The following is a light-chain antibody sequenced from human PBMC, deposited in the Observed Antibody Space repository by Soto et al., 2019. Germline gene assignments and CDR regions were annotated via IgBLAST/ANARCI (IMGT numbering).Light chain of an antibody. CDR1: QSLLHSNGYNY. V-gene: IGKV2-28*01. CDR3: MQALHTPGT. Sequence: DIVRTPSPLSLPVTPGEPASISCRSSQSLLHSNGYNYLDWYLQKPGQSPQLLIYLGSNRSSGVPDRFSGSGSGTDFTLKISRVEAEDVGVYYCMQALHTPGTFGQGTKVDI. J-gene: IGKJ1*01. CDR2: LGS.